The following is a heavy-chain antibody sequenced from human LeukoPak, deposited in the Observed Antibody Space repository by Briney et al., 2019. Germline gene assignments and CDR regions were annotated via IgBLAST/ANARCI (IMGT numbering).Heavy chain of an antibody. D-gene: IGHD4-23*01. CDR2: IASDGSST. V-gene: IGHV3-74*01. Sequence: GGSLRLSCAVSGFTFDDYAMYWVRQAPGKGLVWVSRIASDGSSTTYADSVKGRFSISRDNAKNTLYLQMNSLRVEDTAVYYCARGRPHGNDYWGQGTLVTVSS. CDR3: ARGRPHGNDY. CDR1: GFTFDDYA. J-gene: IGHJ4*02.